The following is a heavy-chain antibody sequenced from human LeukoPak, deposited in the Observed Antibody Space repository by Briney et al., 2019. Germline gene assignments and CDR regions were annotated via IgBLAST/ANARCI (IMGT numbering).Heavy chain of an antibody. V-gene: IGHV4-4*07. CDR3: ARGDSSQITSRYYFDY. CDR2: IYSTGST. CDR1: GGSISSYY. D-gene: IGHD6-13*01. Sequence: SETLSLTCTVSGGSISSYYWSWIRQPAGKGLEWIGRIYSTGSTNYNPSLKSRVTMSVDTSKNQFSLRLRSVTAADTAVYYCARGDSSQITSRYYFDYWGQGTLDTVSS. J-gene: IGHJ4*02.